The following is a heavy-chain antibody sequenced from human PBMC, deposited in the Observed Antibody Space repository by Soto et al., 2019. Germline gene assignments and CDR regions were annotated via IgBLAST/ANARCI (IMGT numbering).Heavy chain of an antibody. D-gene: IGHD3-22*01. CDR3: ARDVLYYYDSSGYYQGPDYYGMDV. J-gene: IGHJ6*02. CDR1: GFTFSSYW. V-gene: IGHV3-7*05. Sequence: VGSLRLSCAASGFTFSSYWMSWVRQAPGKGLEWVANIKQDGSEKYYVDSVKGRFTISRDNAKNSLYLQMNSLRAEDTAVYYCARDVLYYYDSSGYYQGPDYYGMDVWGQGTTGTVSS. CDR2: IKQDGSEK.